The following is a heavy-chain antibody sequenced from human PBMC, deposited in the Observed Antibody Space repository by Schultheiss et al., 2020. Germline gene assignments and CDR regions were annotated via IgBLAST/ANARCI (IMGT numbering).Heavy chain of an antibody. CDR1: GFTFSSYA. V-gene: IGHV3-23*01. CDR2: ISGSGGST. CDR3: ARAGDIVVVTTYYYYGMDV. J-gene: IGHJ6*02. D-gene: IGHD2-21*02. Sequence: GESLKISCAASGFTFSSYAMSWVRQAPGKGLEWVSAISGSGGSTYYADSVEGRFTISRDNAKSSLYLQMNSLRAEDTAVYYCARAGDIVVVTTYYYYGMDVWGQGTTVNVYS.